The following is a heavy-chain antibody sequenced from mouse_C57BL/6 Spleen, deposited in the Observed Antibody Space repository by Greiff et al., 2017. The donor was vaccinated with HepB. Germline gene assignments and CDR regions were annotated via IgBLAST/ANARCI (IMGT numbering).Heavy chain of an antibody. CDR3: AREAIYGNYGAMDY. Sequence: EVKLMESGPELVKPGASVKMSCKASGYTFTDYNMHWVKQSHGKSLEWIGYINPNNGGTSYTQKFKGKATLPVNKSSSTAYMELRSLTSEDSAVYYCAREAIYGNYGAMDYWGQGTSVTVSS. CDR1: GYTFTDYN. CDR2: INPNNGGT. V-gene: IGHV1-22*01. D-gene: IGHD2-1*01. J-gene: IGHJ4*01.